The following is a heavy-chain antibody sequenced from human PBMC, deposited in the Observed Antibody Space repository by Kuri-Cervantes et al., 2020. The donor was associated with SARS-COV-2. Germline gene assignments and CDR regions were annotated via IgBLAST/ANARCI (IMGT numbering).Heavy chain of an antibody. V-gene: IGHV3-23*01. CDR2: ISGGGDSP. CDR1: GFTFKSYV. J-gene: IGHJ4*02. D-gene: IGHD3-3*01. Sequence: GGSLRLSCAASGFTFKSYVMSWVRQAPGKGLEWVSAISGGGDSPDYADSVKGRFTISRDISKTTLFLQMDSLRAEDTAVYYCAKRDFGFDLWCQGTLVTVSS. CDR3: AKRDFGFDL.